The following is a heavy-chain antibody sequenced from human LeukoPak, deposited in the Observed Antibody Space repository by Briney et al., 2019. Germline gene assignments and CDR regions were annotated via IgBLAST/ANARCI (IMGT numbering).Heavy chain of an antibody. Sequence: ASVKVSCKASGYTFTGYYMHWVRQAPGQGLEWMGIIGPSVGTTTYAQKLEGRVTMTRDTSTTTVYMELRSLRSEDTAVYYCARIGDYGSGSEGFDPWGQGTLVTVSS. J-gene: IGHJ5*02. CDR1: GYTFTGYY. CDR3: ARIGDYGSGSEGFDP. D-gene: IGHD3-10*01. CDR2: IGPSVGTT. V-gene: IGHV1-46*04.